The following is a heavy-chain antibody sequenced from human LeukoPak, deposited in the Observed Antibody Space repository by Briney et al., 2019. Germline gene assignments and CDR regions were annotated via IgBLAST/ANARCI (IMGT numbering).Heavy chain of an antibody. J-gene: IGHJ5*02. D-gene: IGHD2-2*01. CDR3: ARVIVVVPAAIRWFDP. CDR2: IYYSGST. V-gene: IGHV4-59*01. Sequence: SETLSLTCTVSGGSISSYYWSWIRQPPGKGLEWIGYIYYSGSTNYNPSLKSRVTISVDTSKNQFSLKLSSVTAADTAVYYCARVIVVVPAAIRWFDPWGQGTLVTISS. CDR1: GGSISSYY.